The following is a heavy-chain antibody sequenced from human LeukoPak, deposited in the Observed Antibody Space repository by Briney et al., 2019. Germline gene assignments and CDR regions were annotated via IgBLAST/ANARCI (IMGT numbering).Heavy chain of an antibody. CDR3: ARDCSSTSCPHSSGWYAEY. J-gene: IGHJ4*02. D-gene: IGHD2-2*01. CDR1: AFTFRSYA. Sequence: GGSLRLSCAASAFTFRSYAMIWVRQAPGKGLEWVSGINWNGGSTGYADSVKGRFTISRDNAKNSLYLQMNSLRAEDTALYYCARDCSSTSCPHSSGWYAEYWGQGTLVTVSS. CDR2: INWNGGST. V-gene: IGHV3-20*04.